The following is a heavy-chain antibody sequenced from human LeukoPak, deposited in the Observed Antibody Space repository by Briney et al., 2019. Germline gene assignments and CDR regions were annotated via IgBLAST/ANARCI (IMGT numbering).Heavy chain of an antibody. D-gene: IGHD5-18*01. Sequence: PGGSLRLSCAASGFTFSSYSMNWVRHAPGKGREWVSSSSISSSYIYYADSVNGRFTISRDNAKNSLYLQMNSLRDEDTAVYYCTKGYGTRYYYYGMDVWGQGTTVTVSS. V-gene: IGHV3-21*01. J-gene: IGHJ6*02. CDR2: SSISSSYI. CDR3: TKGYGTRYYYYGMDV. CDR1: GFTFSSYS.